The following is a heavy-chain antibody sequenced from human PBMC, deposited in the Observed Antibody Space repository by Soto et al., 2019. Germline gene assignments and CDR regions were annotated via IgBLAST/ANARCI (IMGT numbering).Heavy chain of an antibody. J-gene: IGHJ6*02. CDR3: ARVPRPLNWNYGLDYYYYGMDV. CDR2: IIPIFGTA. CDR1: GGTFSSYA. V-gene: IGHV1-69*13. Sequence: RASVKVSCKASGGTFSSYAISWVRQAPGQGLEWMGGIIPIFGTANYAQKFQGRVTITADESTSTAYMELSSLRSEDTAVYYCARVPRPLNWNYGLDYYYYGMDVWGQGTTVTVSS. D-gene: IGHD1-7*01.